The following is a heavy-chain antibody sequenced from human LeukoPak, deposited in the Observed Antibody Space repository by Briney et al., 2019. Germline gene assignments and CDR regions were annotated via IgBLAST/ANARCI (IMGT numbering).Heavy chain of an antibody. J-gene: IGHJ3*02. D-gene: IGHD3-9*01. CDR1: GFTLTTFY. V-gene: IGHV3-30*03. Sequence: LPGGSLRLSCAASGFTLTTFYMTWVRQAPGKGLEWVAVISYDGSNKYYADSVKGRFTISRDNSKNTLYLQMNSLRAEDTAVYYCASTDWADAFDIWGQGTMVTVSS. CDR3: ASTDWADAFDI. CDR2: ISYDGSNK.